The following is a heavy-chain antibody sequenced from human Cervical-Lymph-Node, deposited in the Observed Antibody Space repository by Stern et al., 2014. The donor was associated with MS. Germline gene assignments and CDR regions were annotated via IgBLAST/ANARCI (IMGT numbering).Heavy chain of an antibody. CDR1: GYTFTSYY. Sequence: VQLVESWAEVKKPGASVKVSCKASGYTFTSYYMHWVRQAPGQGLEWMGIINPSGGSTSYAQKFQGRGTMTRDTSTRTVYMELSSLRSEDTAVYYCARDGYYDSRTADAFDIWGQGTMVTVSS. CDR3: ARDGYYDSRTADAFDI. CDR2: INPSGGST. J-gene: IGHJ3*02. D-gene: IGHD3-22*01. V-gene: IGHV1-46*01.